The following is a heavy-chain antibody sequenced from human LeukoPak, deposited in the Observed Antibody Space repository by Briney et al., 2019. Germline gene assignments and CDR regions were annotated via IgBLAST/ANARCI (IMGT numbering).Heavy chain of an antibody. V-gene: IGHV1-69*13. D-gene: IGHD1-7*01. CDR2: IVPMLATA. J-gene: IGHJ4*02. Sequence: SVKVSCKASGGTFSSYAISWVRRAPGQGLEWMGGIVPMLATANYAQKFQGRVTVTADESTRTAYMELSSLRSEDTAVYYCARFSPSNYDLVDYWGQGTLVTVSS. CDR3: ARFSPSNYDLVDY. CDR1: GGTFSSYA.